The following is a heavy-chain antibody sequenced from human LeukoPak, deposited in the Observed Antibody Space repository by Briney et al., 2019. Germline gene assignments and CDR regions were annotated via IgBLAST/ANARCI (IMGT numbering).Heavy chain of an antibody. CDR2: INPIFGTA. Sequence: GASVKVSCKASGGTFSSYAISWVRQAPGQGLEWMGGINPIFGTANYAQKFQGRVTITADESTSTAYMELSSLRSEDTAVYYCARDPLTVANSTAYYYYGMDVWGQGTTVTVSS. J-gene: IGHJ6*02. V-gene: IGHV1-69*13. D-gene: IGHD5-12*01. CDR1: GGTFSSYA. CDR3: ARDPLTVANSTAYYYYGMDV.